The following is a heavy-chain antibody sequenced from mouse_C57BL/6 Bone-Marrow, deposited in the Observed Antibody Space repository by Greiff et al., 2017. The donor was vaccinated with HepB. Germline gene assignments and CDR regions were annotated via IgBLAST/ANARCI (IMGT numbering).Heavy chain of an antibody. Sequence: EVQVVESGGDLVKPGGSLKLSCAASGFTFSSYGMSWVRQTPDKRLEWVATISSGGSYTYYPDSVKGRFTISRDNAKNTLYLQMSSLKSEDTAMYYCARLITTPRYFDVWGTGTTVTVSS. CDR1: GFTFSSYG. CDR3: ARLITTPRYFDV. V-gene: IGHV5-6*01. J-gene: IGHJ1*03. D-gene: IGHD1-1*01. CDR2: ISSGGSYT.